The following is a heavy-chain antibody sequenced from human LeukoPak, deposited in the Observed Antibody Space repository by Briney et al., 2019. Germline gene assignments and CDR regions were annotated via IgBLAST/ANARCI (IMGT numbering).Heavy chain of an antibody. V-gene: IGHV4-4*07. CDR3: ARLKFYDSTGYSPGYYMDV. CDR1: GGAIISYY. Sequence: SATLSLTCSASGGAIISYYWSWIRQHAGKGPEWLGRIYPTGNTDYNPSLKTRVTMSTDPSKKQFSLRLRSVTAADTAVYYCARLKFYDSTGYSPGYYMDVWGKGTAVTASS. CDR2: IYPTGNT. D-gene: IGHD3-22*01. J-gene: IGHJ6*03.